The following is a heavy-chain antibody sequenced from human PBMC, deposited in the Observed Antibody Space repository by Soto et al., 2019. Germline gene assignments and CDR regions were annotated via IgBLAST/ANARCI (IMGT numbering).Heavy chain of an antibody. CDR1: GYTFTSYY. D-gene: IGHD2-21*02. Sequence: ASVKVSCKASGYTFTSYYMHWVRQAPGQGLEWMGIINPSGGSTSYAQKFQGRVTMTRDTSTSTVYMELSSLRSEDTAVYYCASALIVVVTAPYDYYGMDVWGQGTTVTVSS. J-gene: IGHJ6*02. CDR3: ASALIVVVTAPYDYYGMDV. V-gene: IGHV1-46*01. CDR2: INPSGGST.